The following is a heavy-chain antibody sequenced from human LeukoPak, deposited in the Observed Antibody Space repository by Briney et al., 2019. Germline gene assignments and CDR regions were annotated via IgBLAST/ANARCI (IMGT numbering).Heavy chain of an antibody. V-gene: IGHV4-38-2*02. CDR1: GYSIRSSYH. CDR3: ARETLEWLFHFSS. J-gene: IGHJ4*02. Sequence: PSETLSLTCAVSGYSIRSSYHWGWIRQPPVKGLEWIGSIHHSGTNYSNPSLKSRITTSVDTSKNQFSLKLSSVTAADTAVYYCARETLEWLFHFSSWGQGTLVTVSS. CDR2: IHHSGTN. D-gene: IGHD3-3*01.